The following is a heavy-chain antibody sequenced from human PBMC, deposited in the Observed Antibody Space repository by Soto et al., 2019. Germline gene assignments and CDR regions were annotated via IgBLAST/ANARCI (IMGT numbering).Heavy chain of an antibody. D-gene: IGHD3-10*01. CDR1: GFRFSTYD. CDR3: AKRGDLGSGGLDL. V-gene: IGHV3-23*01. J-gene: IGHJ5*02. CDR2: MSGSGSGT. Sequence: DVQLLESGGGLVQPGGSLRLSCAASGFRFSTYDMSWVRQAPGKGLELVSVMSGSGSGTYYADSVKGRFTISRDNSKKTLYLQMTSLRTEDTAVYFCAKRGDLGSGGLDLWGQGTLVTVSS.